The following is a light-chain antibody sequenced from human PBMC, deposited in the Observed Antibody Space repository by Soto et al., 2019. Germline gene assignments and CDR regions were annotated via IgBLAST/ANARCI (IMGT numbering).Light chain of an antibody. J-gene: IGKJ1*01. CDR3: QQYNSYWT. CDR1: QSISSW. Sequence: DIQMTQSPSTLSASVGDRVTITCRASQSISSWLAWYQQKPGKAPKLLIYDASSLESGVPSRFSGSGSGTEFPLTISSLQPDEFATYYCQQYNSYWTFGQGTKVEIK. V-gene: IGKV1-5*01. CDR2: DAS.